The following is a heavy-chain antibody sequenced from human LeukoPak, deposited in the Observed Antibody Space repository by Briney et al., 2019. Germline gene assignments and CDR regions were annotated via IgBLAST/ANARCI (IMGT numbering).Heavy chain of an antibody. V-gene: IGHV4-59*08. CDR3: ARGCSSTSCYRSFDY. D-gene: IGHD2-2*02. CDR2: IYYSGST. J-gene: IGHJ4*02. CDR1: GGSISSYY. Sequence: PSETLSLTCTVSGGSISSYYWSWIRQPPGKGLEWIGYIYYSGSTNYNPSLKSRVTISVDTSKNQFSLKLSSVTAADTAVYYCARGCSSTSCYRSFDYWGQGTLVTVSS.